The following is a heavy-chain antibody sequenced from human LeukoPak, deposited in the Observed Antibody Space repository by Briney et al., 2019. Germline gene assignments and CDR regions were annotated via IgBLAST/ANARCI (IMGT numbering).Heavy chain of an antibody. V-gene: IGHV4-59*01. D-gene: IGHD3-22*01. CDR1: GGSISSYY. J-gene: IGHJ3*02. CDR3: ARDSRYYYDPYAFDI. CDR2: IYYSGST. Sequence: PSETLSLTCTVSGGSISSYYWSWIRQPPGKGLEWIGYIYYSGSTNYNPSLKSRVTISVDTSKNQFSLKLSSVTAADTAVYYCARDSRYYYDPYAFDIWGHGTMVTVSS.